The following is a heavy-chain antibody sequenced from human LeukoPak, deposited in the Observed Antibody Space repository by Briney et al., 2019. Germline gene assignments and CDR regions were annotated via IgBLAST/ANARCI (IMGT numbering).Heavy chain of an antibody. Sequence: ASVKVSCKTSGGTFNNSAISWVRQAPGQGLEWMGGIIPIFGTANYAQKFQGRVTITADESTSTAYMELSSLRSEDTAVYYCARDGREPQEYYYYMDVWGKGTTVTVSS. D-gene: IGHD1-26*01. J-gene: IGHJ6*03. V-gene: IGHV1-69*13. CDR2: IIPIFGTA. CDR1: GGTFNNSA. CDR3: ARDGREPQEYYYYMDV.